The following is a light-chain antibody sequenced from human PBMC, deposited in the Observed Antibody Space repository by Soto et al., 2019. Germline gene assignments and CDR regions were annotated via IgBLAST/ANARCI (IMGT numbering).Light chain of an antibody. CDR2: DVN. Sequence: QSALTQPASVSGSPGQSITISCTGTSSDVGGYNHVSWYQQHPGEAPKLLIYDVNNRPSGVSNRFSGSKSGNTASLTISGLQAADEADYYCSSFSSSSTFAFGGGTKLTVL. V-gene: IGLV2-14*01. CDR3: SSFSSSSTFA. CDR1: SSDVGGYNH. J-gene: IGLJ2*01.